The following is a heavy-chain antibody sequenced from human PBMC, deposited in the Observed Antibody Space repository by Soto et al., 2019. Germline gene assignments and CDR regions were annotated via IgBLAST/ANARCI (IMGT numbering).Heavy chain of an antibody. J-gene: IGHJ4*02. CDR1: GFTFSSYD. Sequence: GGSLRLSCVASGFTFSSYDMSWVRQAPGEGLEWVSAISGGAGSIYYADSVKGRFTISRDNSKNTLYLQMNSLRAEDTAIYYCAKRLGHFDYWGQGTLVTVSS. V-gene: IGHV3-23*01. D-gene: IGHD3-10*01. CDR3: AKRLGHFDY. CDR2: ISGGAGSI.